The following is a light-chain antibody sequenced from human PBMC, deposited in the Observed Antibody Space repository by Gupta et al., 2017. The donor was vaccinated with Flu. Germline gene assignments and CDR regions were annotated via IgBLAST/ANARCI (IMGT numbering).Light chain of an antibody. V-gene: IGKV2-28*01. Sequence: MVMTQTSLALCVTPEEPASISCRSSQSLLHSNGHNYLDWYLQKPGHSPPILIELRSHTAAGVPDRFSGSRSGEAYTLNISRGEPEDFGVYYCMQDLQPPRYTFGQGTKLEIK. CDR1: QSLLHSNGHNY. CDR3: MQDLQPPRYT. CDR2: LRS. J-gene: IGKJ2*01.